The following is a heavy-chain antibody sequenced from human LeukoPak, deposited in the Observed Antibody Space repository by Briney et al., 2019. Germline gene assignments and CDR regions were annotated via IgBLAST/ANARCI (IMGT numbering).Heavy chain of an antibody. D-gene: IGHD5-18*01. V-gene: IGHV4-59*01. J-gene: IGHJ4*02. CDR3: ARGPIQLWGRGPFDY. Sequence: SETLSLTCTVSGGSISSYYWSWIRQPPGKGLEWIGYIYYSGSTNYNPSLKSRVTISVDTSKNQFSLKLSSVTAADTAVYYCARGPIQLWGRGPFDYWGQGTLVTVSS. CDR1: GGSISSYY. CDR2: IYYSGST.